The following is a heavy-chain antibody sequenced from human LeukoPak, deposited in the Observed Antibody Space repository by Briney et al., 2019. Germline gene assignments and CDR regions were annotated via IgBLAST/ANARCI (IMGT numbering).Heavy chain of an antibody. D-gene: IGHD3-10*01. Sequence: GGSLRLSCAASGLTLSSYGMHWVRQAPGKGLEWVAVISHDGSNKYYADSVKGRFTISRDNAKNTLYLQVDSLSVEDTAVYYCAKLRGYYGSGQQITLDYWGQGTLVTVSS. CDR1: GLTLSSYG. CDR3: AKLRGYYGSGQQITLDY. J-gene: IGHJ4*02. CDR2: ISHDGSNK. V-gene: IGHV3-30*18.